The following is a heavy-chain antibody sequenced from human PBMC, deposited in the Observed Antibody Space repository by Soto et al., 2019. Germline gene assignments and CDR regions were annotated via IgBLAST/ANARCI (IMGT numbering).Heavy chain of an antibody. J-gene: IGHJ4*02. CDR3: ARGSYYSGWV. CDR2: TYYRSKWYS. D-gene: IGHD6-19*01. V-gene: IGHV6-1*01. Sequence: SQTLSLTCAISGDSVSSTSAAWSWIRQSPSRGLEWLGRTYYRSKWYSDYAVSVKSRITINPDTSKNQFSLQLNSVTPEDTTVYYCARGSYYSGWVWGQGTLVTVSS. CDR1: GDSVSSTSAA.